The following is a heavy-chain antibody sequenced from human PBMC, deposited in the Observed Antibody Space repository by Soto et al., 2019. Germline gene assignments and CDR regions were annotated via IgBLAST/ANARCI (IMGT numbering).Heavy chain of an antibody. Sequence: LRLTCAASGITFSSYGMHWVRQAPGKGLEWVAVISYDGSNKYYADSVKGRFAISRDNSKNTLYLQMNSLRAEDTAVYYCAKEEFYYGSSLFDYWGQGTLVTVSS. CDR3: AKEEFYYGSSLFDY. J-gene: IGHJ4*02. D-gene: IGHD3-10*01. CDR1: GITFSSYG. V-gene: IGHV3-30*18. CDR2: ISYDGSNK.